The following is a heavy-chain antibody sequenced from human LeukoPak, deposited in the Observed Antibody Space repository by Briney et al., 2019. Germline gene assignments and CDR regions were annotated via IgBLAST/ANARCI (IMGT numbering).Heavy chain of an antibody. V-gene: IGHV3-48*04. CDR2: ISSDSTTI. CDR3: AAGVFDY. Sequence: GGSLRLSCTASGIIFSTYTMNWVRQAPGKGLEWVSYISSDSTTIYYADSVKGRFTISRDNAKNSLYLQVDSLTVEDTAVYYCAAGVFDYWGQGNLVTVS. D-gene: IGHD3-10*01. CDR1: GIIFSTYT. J-gene: IGHJ4*02.